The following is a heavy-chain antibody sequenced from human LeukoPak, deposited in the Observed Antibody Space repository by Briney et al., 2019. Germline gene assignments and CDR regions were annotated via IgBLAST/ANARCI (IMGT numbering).Heavy chain of an antibody. CDR3: ARVDTAMPDF. D-gene: IGHD5-18*01. CDR2: IYHSGST. V-gene: IGHV4-39*07. CDR1: GGSISSSSYY. Sequence: SSETLSLTCTVSGGSISSSSYYWGWIRQPPGKGLEWIGSIYHSGSTYYSPSLKSRVTISVDTSKNQFSLKLSSVTAADTAVYYCARVDTAMPDFWGQGTLVTVSS. J-gene: IGHJ4*02.